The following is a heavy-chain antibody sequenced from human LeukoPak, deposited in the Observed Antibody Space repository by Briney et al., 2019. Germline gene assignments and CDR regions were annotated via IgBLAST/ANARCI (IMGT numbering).Heavy chain of an antibody. CDR2: IYYSGST. J-gene: IGHJ5*02. V-gene: IGHV4-31*03. CDR3: AKDSRGWFDP. Sequence: SETLSLTCTVSGGSISSGGYYWGWLRQHPGKGLEWIGYIYYSGSTYYNPSLKSRVTISVDTSKNQFSLKLSSVTAADTAVYYCAKDSRGWFDPWGQGTLVTVSS. CDR1: GGSISSGGYY.